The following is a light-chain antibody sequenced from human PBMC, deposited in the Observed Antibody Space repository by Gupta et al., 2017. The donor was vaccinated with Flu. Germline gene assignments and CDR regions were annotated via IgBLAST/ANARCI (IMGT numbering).Light chain of an antibody. CDR3: SSFTSTNTWV. CDR1: TTDVGGYDY. V-gene: IGLV2-14*01. CDR2: EVS. Sequence: QSALTQPASVSGSPGQSITISCTGTTTDVGGYDYVSWFQQHPGKAPTLMIYEVSNRPSGVSSRFSGSKSGNAASLTISGLQAEDEADYYCSSFTSTNTWVFGGGTKLTVL. J-gene: IGLJ3*02.